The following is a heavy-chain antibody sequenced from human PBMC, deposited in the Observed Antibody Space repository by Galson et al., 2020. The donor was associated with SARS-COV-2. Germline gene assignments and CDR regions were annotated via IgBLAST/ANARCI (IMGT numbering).Heavy chain of an antibody. D-gene: IGHD6-19*01. CDR2: VYDSGST. Sequence: SETLSLTCAVSGYSISSGYYWGWIRQPPGTGLEWIGSVYDSGSTYYNPSLKSRVTISVDTSKNQFSLKLNSVIAADTAVYYCASHLYSSGWYRYFQHWGQGTLVTVSS. J-gene: IGHJ1*01. V-gene: IGHV4-38-2*01. CDR3: ASHLYSSGWYRYFQH. CDR1: GYSISSGYY.